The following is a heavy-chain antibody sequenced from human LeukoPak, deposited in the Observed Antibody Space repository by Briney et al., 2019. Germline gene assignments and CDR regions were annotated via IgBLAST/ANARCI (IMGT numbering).Heavy chain of an antibody. D-gene: IGHD3-10*01. CDR1: GFTFSSYG. Sequence: GGSLRLSCAASGFTFSSYGMHWVRQAPGKGLEWVAVIWYDGSNKYYADSVKGRFTISRDNSRNTVFLQMNRLRPEDTAVYYCVKEAYYGWGSSPTFYFDYWGQGTRVTVSS. J-gene: IGHJ4*02. V-gene: IGHV3-30*02. CDR3: VKEAYYGWGSSPTFYFDY. CDR2: IWYDGSNK.